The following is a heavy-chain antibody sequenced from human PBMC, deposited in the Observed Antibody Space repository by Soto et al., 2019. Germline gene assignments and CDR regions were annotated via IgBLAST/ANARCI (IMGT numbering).Heavy chain of an antibody. J-gene: IGHJ4*02. CDR2: ISSSGYST. Sequence: WGFLAVSCAPAVFTFNNYARNRVRQAPGKGLEWVSAISSSGYSTYYADSVRGRVTISRDNSKNTVYLQMNNLRAEDTAVYYCAKGSVVVAAKVDAWGQGTLVTVSS. D-gene: IGHD2-21*02. CDR1: VFTFNNYA. CDR3: AKGSVVVAAKVDA. V-gene: IGHV3-23*01.